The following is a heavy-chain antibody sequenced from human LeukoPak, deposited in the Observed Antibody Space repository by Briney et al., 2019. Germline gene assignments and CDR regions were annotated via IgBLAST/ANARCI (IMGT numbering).Heavy chain of an antibody. Sequence: ASVKVSCKASGYTFTSYAMHWVRQAPGQRLEWMGWINAGNGNTKYSQKFQDRVTITRDTSASTAYMSLSSLRSEDTAVYYCAIHCPGESCSRSYYFDYWGQGTPVTVSS. V-gene: IGHV1-3*01. J-gene: IGHJ4*02. CDR1: GYTFTSYA. D-gene: IGHD2-8*02. CDR3: AIHCPGESCSRSYYFDY. CDR2: INAGNGNT.